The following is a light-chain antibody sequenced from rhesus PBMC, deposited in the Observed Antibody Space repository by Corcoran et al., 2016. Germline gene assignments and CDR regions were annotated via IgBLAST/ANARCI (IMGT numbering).Light chain of an antibody. CDR3: QQHNSTPLT. CDR2: KAP. CDR1: QGISNW. V-gene: IGKV1-21*01. Sequence: DIQMTQSPPSLSASVGDRVTITCRASQGISNWLAWYQQKPGKAPKLLNYKAPTLQSGVPSRFSGCGSGTEFTLTISSLQPEDFATYYCQQHNSTPLTFGGGTKVEIK. J-gene: IGKJ4*01.